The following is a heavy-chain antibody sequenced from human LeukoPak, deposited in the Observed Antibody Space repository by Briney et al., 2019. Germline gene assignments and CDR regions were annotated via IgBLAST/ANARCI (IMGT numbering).Heavy chain of an antibody. Sequence: SETLSLTCTVSGGSISSYYWSWIRQPPGKGLEWIGYIYYSGSTNYNPSLKSRVTISVDTSKNQLSLKLNSVTAADTAVYYCARQYCSGGSCYPDYWGQGTLVTVSS. J-gene: IGHJ4*02. CDR2: IYYSGST. CDR1: GGSISSYY. D-gene: IGHD2-15*01. CDR3: ARQYCSGGSCYPDY. V-gene: IGHV4-59*08.